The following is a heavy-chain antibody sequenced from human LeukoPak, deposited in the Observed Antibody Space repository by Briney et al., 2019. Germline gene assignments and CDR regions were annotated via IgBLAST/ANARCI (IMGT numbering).Heavy chain of an antibody. V-gene: IGHV3-30*18. CDR2: ISYDGSNK. Sequence: PGGSLRLSCAASGFTFSSYGMHWVRQAPGKGLEWVAVISYDGSNKYYADSVKGRFTISRDNSKNTLYLQMNSLRAEDTAVYYCAKDCSSTSCYSGFDYWGQGTLVTVSS. CDR1: GFTFSSYG. CDR3: AKDCSSTSCYSGFDY. J-gene: IGHJ4*02. D-gene: IGHD2-2*02.